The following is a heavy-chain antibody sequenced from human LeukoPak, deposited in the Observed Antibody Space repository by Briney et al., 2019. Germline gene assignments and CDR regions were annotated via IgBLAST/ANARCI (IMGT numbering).Heavy chain of an antibody. V-gene: IGHV3-9*01. D-gene: IGHD6-13*01. J-gene: IGHJ6*02. Sequence: GGSLRLSCAASGFTFSSYWMHWVRQAPGKGLEWVSGISWNSGSIGYADSVKGRFTISRDNAKNSLYLQMNSLRAEDTALYYCAKDIVARDSSSWYKDYYYGMDVWGQGTTVTVSS. CDR2: ISWNSGSI. CDR3: AKDIVARDSSSWYKDYYYGMDV. CDR1: GFTFSSYW.